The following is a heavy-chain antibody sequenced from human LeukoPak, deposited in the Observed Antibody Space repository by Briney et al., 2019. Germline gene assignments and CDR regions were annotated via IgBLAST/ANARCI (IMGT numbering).Heavy chain of an antibody. CDR1: GFTFSSYA. J-gene: IGHJ6*02. V-gene: IGHV3-23*01. CDR3: AKGITMVRGLISYYYYGMDV. Sequence: PGGSLRLSCAASGFTFSSYAMSWVRQAPGKGLEWVSAISGSGGSTYYADSVKGRFTISGDNSKTTLYLQMNSPRAEDTAVYYCAKGITMVRGLISYYYYGMDVWGQGTTVTVSS. D-gene: IGHD3-10*01. CDR2: ISGSGGST.